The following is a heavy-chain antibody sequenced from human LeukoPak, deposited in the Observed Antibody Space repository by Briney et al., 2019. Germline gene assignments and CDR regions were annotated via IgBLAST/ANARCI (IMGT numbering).Heavy chain of an antibody. CDR1: GFTFSNLW. CDR3: ATSTAAAGTD. Sequence: GGSLRLSCAASGFTFSNLWMSWVRQAPGKGLKWVANIKQDGSEKYYVDSVKGRFTISRDNAQNSLYLQMNSLRAEDTAIYYCATSTAAAGTDWGQGTLVTAPS. CDR2: IKQDGSEK. V-gene: IGHV3-7*03. D-gene: IGHD6-13*01. J-gene: IGHJ4*02.